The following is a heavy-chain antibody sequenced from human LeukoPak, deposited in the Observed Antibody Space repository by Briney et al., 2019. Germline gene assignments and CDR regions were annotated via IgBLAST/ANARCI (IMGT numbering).Heavy chain of an antibody. Sequence: PSETLSLTCTVSGGSISSYYWSWIRQPPGKGLEWIGYIYYSRSTNYNPSLKSRVTISVDTSKNQFSLKLSSVTAADTAVYYCARHNYDFWSGYYAQGRFDPWGQGTLVTVSS. J-gene: IGHJ5*02. CDR2: IYYSRST. CDR3: ARHNYDFWSGYYAQGRFDP. CDR1: GGSISSYY. V-gene: IGHV4-59*08. D-gene: IGHD3-3*01.